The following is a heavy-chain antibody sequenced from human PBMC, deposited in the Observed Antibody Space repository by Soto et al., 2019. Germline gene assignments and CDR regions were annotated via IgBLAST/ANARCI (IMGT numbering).Heavy chain of an antibody. J-gene: IGHJ4*02. D-gene: IGHD6-13*01. CDR2: ISGSGGST. Sequence: EVQLLESGGGLVQPGGSLRLSCAASGFTFSSYAMSWVRQAPGKGLEWVSAISGSGGSTYYADSVKGRFTISRDNSENTLYLQMNSLRAEDTAVYYCAKDPQQLVEVRHDYWGQGTLVTVSS. V-gene: IGHV3-23*01. CDR1: GFTFSSYA. CDR3: AKDPQQLVEVRHDY.